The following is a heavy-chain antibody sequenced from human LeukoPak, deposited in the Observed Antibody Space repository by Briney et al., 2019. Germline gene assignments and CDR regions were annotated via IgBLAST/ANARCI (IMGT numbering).Heavy chain of an antibody. V-gene: IGHV3-11*04. CDR3: ARAIAAAGSLRDNWFDP. CDR1: GFTFSDYY. J-gene: IGHJ5*02. Sequence: GGSLRLSCAASGFTFSDYYMSWIRQAPGKGLEWVSLISSTSPRAISYGDSVKGRFTISRANARNSLYLQMNSLRAEDTAVYYCARAIAAAGSLRDNWFDPWGQGTLVTVSS. CDR2: ISSTSPRAI. D-gene: IGHD6-13*01.